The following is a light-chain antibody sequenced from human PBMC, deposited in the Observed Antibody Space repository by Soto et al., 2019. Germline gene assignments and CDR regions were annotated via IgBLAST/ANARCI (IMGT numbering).Light chain of an antibody. CDR2: KAS. CDR1: QSLSYW. CDR3: QQYDRFPYT. Sequence: DIQMTQSPSTLSASVGDTVTITCRASQSLSYWLAWYQQKPGQAPKLLIHKASTLESGVPSRFSSSESGTEFTLTISSLQPDDFATFYCQQYDRFPYTFGQGTKLEIK. J-gene: IGKJ2*01. V-gene: IGKV1-5*03.